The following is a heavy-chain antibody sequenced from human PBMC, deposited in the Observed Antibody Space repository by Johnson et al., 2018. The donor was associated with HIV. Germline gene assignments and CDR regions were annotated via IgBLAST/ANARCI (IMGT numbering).Heavy chain of an antibody. Sequence: QVQLVESGGGVVQPGRSLRLSCAASGFSFSSYAMHWVRQAPGKGLEWVTVIYSGGSTYYADSVKGRFTLSRDSSKNTLYLQMNSLRAEDTAVYHCAKDKARWELLAFDIWGQGTMVTVSS. V-gene: IGHV3-NL1*01. CDR2: IYSGGST. CDR3: AKDKARWELLAFDI. D-gene: IGHD1-26*01. CDR1: GFSFSSYA. J-gene: IGHJ3*02.